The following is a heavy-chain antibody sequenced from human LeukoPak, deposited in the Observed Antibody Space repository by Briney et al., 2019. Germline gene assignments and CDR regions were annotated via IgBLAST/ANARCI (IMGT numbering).Heavy chain of an antibody. CDR3: ARAPRYCSSTSCYDYNWFDP. CDR2: ISSSSSYI. Sequence: GGSLRLSCAASGFTFSSYAMSWVRQAPGKGLEWVSSISSSSSYIYYADSVKGRFTISRDNAKNSLYLQMNSLRAEDTAVYYCARAPRYCSSTSCYDYNWFDPWGQGTLVTVSS. J-gene: IGHJ5*02. D-gene: IGHD2-2*01. V-gene: IGHV3-21*01. CDR1: GFTFSSYA.